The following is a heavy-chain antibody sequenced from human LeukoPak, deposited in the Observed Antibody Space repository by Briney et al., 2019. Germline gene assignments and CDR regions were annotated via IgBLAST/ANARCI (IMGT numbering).Heavy chain of an antibody. D-gene: IGHD6-13*01. CDR2: ISYDGSNK. Sequence: GGSLRLSCAASGFTFSSYAMHWVRQAPGKGLEWVAVISYDGSNKYYADSVKGRFTISRDNSKNTLYLQMNSLRAEDTAVYYRARDSEIAAAAGYFDYWGQGTLVTVSS. V-gene: IGHV3-30-3*01. CDR1: GFTFSSYA. CDR3: ARDSEIAAAAGYFDY. J-gene: IGHJ4*02.